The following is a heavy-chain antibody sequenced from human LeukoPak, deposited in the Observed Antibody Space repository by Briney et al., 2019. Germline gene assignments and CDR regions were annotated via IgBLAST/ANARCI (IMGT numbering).Heavy chain of an antibody. CDR1: GFAFNRYT. J-gene: IGHJ6*03. V-gene: IGHV3-21*01. CDR2: ITSRGTHI. D-gene: IGHD4-11*01. Sequence: GGSLRLSCAASGFAFNRYTIKWVRQAPGKGLEWVSAITSRGTHIYNADAVKGRFTISRDNAENSAYLQMSSLRAEDTAVYYCARVAQGATTENYYYYDMDVWGKGTTVTVSS. CDR3: ARVAQGATTENYYYYDMDV.